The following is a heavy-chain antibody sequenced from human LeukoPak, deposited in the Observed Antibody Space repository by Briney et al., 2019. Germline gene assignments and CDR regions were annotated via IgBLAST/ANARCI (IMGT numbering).Heavy chain of an antibody. D-gene: IGHD2-2*01. Sequence: ASVKVSCKASGDAFTSYDINWVRQATGQGLEWMGWMNPNSGNTGYAQKFQGRVTITSNTSINTAYMELSSLRSDDTAVYYCARGLWEVVGMYYFDYWGQGTLATVSS. J-gene: IGHJ4*02. CDR2: MNPNSGNT. CDR1: GDAFTSYD. V-gene: IGHV1-8*03. CDR3: ARGLWEVVGMYYFDY.